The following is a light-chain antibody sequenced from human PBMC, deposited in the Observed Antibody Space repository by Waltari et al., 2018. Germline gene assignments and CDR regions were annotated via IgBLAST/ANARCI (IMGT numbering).Light chain of an antibody. CDR3: QQYYSDKT. CDR1: QSILSSSNNRNF. CDR2: WAS. Sequence: DIVMTQSPNSRAVSLGERATISCKSSQSILSSSNNRNFLSWYQRKPGQPPKLLIYWASTRESGVPDRFSGSGSGTDFTLTISSLQAEDVAVYYCQQYYSDKTFGQGTKVEIK. J-gene: IGKJ1*01. V-gene: IGKV4-1*01.